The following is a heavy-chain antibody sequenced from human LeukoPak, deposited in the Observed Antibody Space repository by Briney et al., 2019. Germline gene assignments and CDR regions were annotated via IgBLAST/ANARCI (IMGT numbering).Heavy chain of an antibody. CDR2: IKQDGSEK. J-gene: IGHJ6*02. Sequence: GGSLRLSCEASGFTFSSYWMSWVRQAPGKGLEWVANIKQDGSEKYYVDSVKGRFTISRDNAKNSLYLQMNSLRAEDTAVYYCARDMLEYYDFWSGYFGYYYYGMDVWGQGTTVTVSS. CDR3: ARDMLEYYDFWSGYFGYYYYGMDV. D-gene: IGHD3-3*01. CDR1: GFTFSSYW. V-gene: IGHV3-7*03.